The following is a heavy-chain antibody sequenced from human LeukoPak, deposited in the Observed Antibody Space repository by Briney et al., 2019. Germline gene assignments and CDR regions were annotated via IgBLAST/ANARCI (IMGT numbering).Heavy chain of an antibody. J-gene: IGHJ6*03. CDR3: ARQLAEWEPYYYHMDV. V-gene: IGHV1-8*01. D-gene: IGHD1-26*01. CDR1: GYTFTSYD. Sequence: GASVKVSCKASGYTFTSYDINWVRQATGQGLEWMGWMNPNSGNTGYAQKFQGRVTMTRNTSISTAYMELSSLRSEDTAVYYCARQLAEWEPYYYHMDVWGKGTTVTVSS. CDR2: MNPNSGNT.